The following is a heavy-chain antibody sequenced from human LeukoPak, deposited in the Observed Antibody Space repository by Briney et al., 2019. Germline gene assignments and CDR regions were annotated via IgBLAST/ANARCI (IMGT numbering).Heavy chain of an antibody. J-gene: IGHJ6*02. V-gene: IGHV4-39*01. CDR1: GGSISSSSYY. Sequence: SETLSLTCTVSGGSISSSSYYWGWIRQPPGKGLEWIGSIYYSGSTYYNPSLKSRVTISVDTSKKEFSLKLSSVTAADTAVYYCARHLWGGYEYGMDVWGQGTTVTVSS. CDR3: ARHLWGGYEYGMDV. D-gene: IGHD3-3*01. CDR2: IYYSGST.